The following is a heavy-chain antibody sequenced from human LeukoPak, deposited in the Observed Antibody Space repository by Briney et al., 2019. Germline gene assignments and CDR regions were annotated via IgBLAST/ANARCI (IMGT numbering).Heavy chain of an antibody. CDR2: IYFSGST. V-gene: IGHV4-59*01. CDR3: ARSYDTNFDY. J-gene: IGHJ4*02. CDR1: GXSIRSYY. Sequence: SETLSLTCTVSGXSIRSYYWSWIRQPPGKGLEWIGYIYFSGSTSYNPSLKSRVTISVDRSKNQFSLKLSSVAAADTAVYYCARSYDTNFDYWGQGTLVTVSS. D-gene: IGHD3-3*01.